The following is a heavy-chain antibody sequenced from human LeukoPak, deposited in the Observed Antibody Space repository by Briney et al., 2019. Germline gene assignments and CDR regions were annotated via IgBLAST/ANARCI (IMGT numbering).Heavy chain of an antibody. D-gene: IGHD6-13*01. CDR2: VYYSGST. CDR1: GDSISSSSYY. V-gene: IGHV4-39*01. Sequence: SETLSLTCTVSGDSISSSSYYWGWIRQPPGKGLEWIGNVYYSGSTYYNPSLKSRVTIFVDTFKNQFSLKVSSVTAADTAVYYCARLIAAVTGWFDPWGQGTLVTVSS. CDR3: ARLIAAVTGWFDP. J-gene: IGHJ5*02.